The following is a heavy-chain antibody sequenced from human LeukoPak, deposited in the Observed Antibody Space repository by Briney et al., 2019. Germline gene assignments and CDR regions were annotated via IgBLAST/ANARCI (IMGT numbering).Heavy chain of an antibody. CDR2: FDPEDGET. J-gene: IGHJ5*02. D-gene: IGHD6-13*01. CDR3: ATRASSWSEFWFDP. Sequence: ASVKVSCKVSGYTLTELSMHWVRPAPGKGLEWMGGFDPEDGETIYAQKFQGRVTMTEDTSTDTAYMELSSLRSEDTAVYYCATRASSWSEFWFDPWGQGTLVTVSS. CDR1: GYTLTELS. V-gene: IGHV1-24*01.